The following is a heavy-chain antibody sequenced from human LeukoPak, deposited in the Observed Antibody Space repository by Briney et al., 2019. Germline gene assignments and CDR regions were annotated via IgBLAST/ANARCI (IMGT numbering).Heavy chain of an antibody. D-gene: IGHD5-18*01. Sequence: GRPLRLSCAASGFMFRSYGMHWVRQAPGKGLEWVAVISYGESKIYYTDSVKGRFTISRDNSKNTLYLQMNSLRAEDTAVYYCAKDSGGYSYGPDYWGQGTLVTVSS. J-gene: IGHJ4*02. CDR1: GFMFRSYG. CDR2: ISYGESKI. CDR3: AKDSGGYSYGPDY. V-gene: IGHV3-30*18.